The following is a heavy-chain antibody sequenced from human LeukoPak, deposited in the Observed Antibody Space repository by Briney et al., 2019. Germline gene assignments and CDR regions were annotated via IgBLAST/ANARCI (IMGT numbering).Heavy chain of an antibody. V-gene: IGHV3-48*04. CDR1: GFTFSDYS. CDR3: ARASMIVSDY. CDR2: ISSSSSTI. D-gene: IGHD3-22*01. J-gene: IGHJ4*02. Sequence: GGSLRLSCAASGFTFSDYSMSWVRQAPGKGLEWVSYISSSSSTIYYADSVKGRFTISRDNAKNSLYLQMNSLRAEDTAVYYCARASMIVSDYWGQGTLVTVSS.